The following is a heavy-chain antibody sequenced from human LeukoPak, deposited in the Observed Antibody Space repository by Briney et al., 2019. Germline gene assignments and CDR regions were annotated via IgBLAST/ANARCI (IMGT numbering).Heavy chain of an antibody. Sequence: GRSLRLSCAASGFIFSNYAMHWVRQAPGKGLEWVAVISYDGSNKYYADSVKGRFTISRDNAKNSLYLQMNSLRAEDTAVYYCARDSYYDILTGYLRYFDYWGQGTLVTVSS. CDR1: GFIFSNYA. J-gene: IGHJ4*02. D-gene: IGHD3-9*01. CDR3: ARDSYYDILTGYLRYFDY. V-gene: IGHV3-30-3*01. CDR2: ISYDGSNK.